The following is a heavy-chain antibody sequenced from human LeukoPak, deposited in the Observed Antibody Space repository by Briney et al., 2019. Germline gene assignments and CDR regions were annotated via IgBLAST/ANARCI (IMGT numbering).Heavy chain of an antibody. D-gene: IGHD2-15*01. J-gene: IGHJ4*02. CDR3: AKSGLNRFDY. CDR2: FSGNGGNT. Sequence: PGGSLRLSCAASGFTFSSYAMSWVRQPPGKGLEWVSTFSGNGGNTYYTASVKGRFTISRDNSKNTLYLQMNSLRAEDTAVYYCAKSGLNRFDYWGQGTLVTVSS. CDR1: GFTFSSYA. V-gene: IGHV3-23*01.